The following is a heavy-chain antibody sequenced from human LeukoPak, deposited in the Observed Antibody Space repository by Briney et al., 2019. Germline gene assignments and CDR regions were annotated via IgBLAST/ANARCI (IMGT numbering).Heavy chain of an antibody. CDR2: ISYDGSNK. V-gene: IGHV3-30*18. CDR1: GFTFSSYG. Sequence: GGSLRLSCAASGFTFSSYGMHWVRLAPGKGLEWVAVISYDGSNKYYADSVKGRSTISRDNSKNTLYLQMNSLRAEDTAVYYCAKDPILRSAAATPIWFDPWGQGTLVTVSS. D-gene: IGHD2-15*01. J-gene: IGHJ5*02. CDR3: AKDPILRSAAATPIWFDP.